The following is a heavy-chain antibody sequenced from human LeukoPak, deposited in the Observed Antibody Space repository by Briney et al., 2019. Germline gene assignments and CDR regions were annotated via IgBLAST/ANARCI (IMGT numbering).Heavy chain of an antibody. CDR2: IWYDGSNK. V-gene: IGHV3-33*01. CDR1: GFTFSSYG. Sequence: GGSLRLSCAASGFTFSSYGMHWVRQAPGKGLEWVAVIWYDGSNKYYADSVKGRFTISRDNSKNTLCLQMNSLRAEDTAVYYCARDRLAARRSGGLDYWGQGTLVTVSS. D-gene: IGHD6-6*01. CDR3: ARDRLAARRSGGLDY. J-gene: IGHJ4*02.